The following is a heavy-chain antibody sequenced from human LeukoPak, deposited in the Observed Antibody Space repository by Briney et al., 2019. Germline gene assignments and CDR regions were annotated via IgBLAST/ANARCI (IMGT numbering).Heavy chain of an antibody. D-gene: IGHD2-2*01. CDR3: TSDVVVPAASRDWFDP. V-gene: IGHV3-49*04. Sequence: GGSLRLTCTASGFTFGDYAMSWVRQAPGKGLEWVGFMRSKAYGGTTEYAASVKGRFTISRDDSKSIAYLQMNSLKTEDTAVYYCTSDVVVPAASRDWFDPWGQGTLVTASS. CDR1: GFTFGDYA. J-gene: IGHJ5*02. CDR2: MRSKAYGGTT.